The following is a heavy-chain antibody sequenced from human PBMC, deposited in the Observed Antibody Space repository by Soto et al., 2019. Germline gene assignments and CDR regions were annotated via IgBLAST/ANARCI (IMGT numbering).Heavy chain of an antibody. CDR2: TYYRSRWYF. J-gene: IGHJ6*02. V-gene: IGHV6-1*01. D-gene: IGHD3-10*01. CDR1: GDSVSTNTAT. CDR3: ARDRAQFGMDV. Sequence: PSQTLSLTCDISGDSVSTNTATWDWIRQSPSRGLEWLGRTYYRSRWYFDYAVSVKSRITISPDISNNQVSPQLTSVTPDDTAIYYCARDRAQFGMDVWGQGTTVTVSS.